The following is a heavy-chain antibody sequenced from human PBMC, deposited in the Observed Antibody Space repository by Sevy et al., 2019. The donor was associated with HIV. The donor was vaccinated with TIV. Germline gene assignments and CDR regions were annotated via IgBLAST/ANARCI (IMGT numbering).Heavy chain of an antibody. D-gene: IGHD6-19*01. Sequence: SQTLSLTCGISGDSVSSSRDAWNWIRQSPSRGLEWLGRTYYRSKWYNDYAVSVKSRIGINPDTSKNQFSLQLHSVTPGDMAVYYCTRGGPVDYWSFDLRGPGTLVTVSS. J-gene: IGHJ2*01. CDR3: TRGGPVDYWSFDL. CDR1: GDSVSSSRDA. V-gene: IGHV6-1*01. CDR2: TYYRSKWYN.